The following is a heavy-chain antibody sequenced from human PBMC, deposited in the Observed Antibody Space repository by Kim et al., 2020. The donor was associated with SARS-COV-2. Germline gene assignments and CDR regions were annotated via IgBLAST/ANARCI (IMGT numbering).Heavy chain of an antibody. CDR3: ARLGEVAVAGIPDY. V-gene: IGHV5-10-1*01. J-gene: IGHJ4*02. Sequence: SPSFQGHVTISADKSISTAYLQWSSLKASDTAMYYCARLGEVAVAGIPDYWGQGTLVTVSS. D-gene: IGHD6-19*01.